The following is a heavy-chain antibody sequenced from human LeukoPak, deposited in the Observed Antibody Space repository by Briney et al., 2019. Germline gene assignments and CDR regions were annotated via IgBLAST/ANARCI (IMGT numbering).Heavy chain of an antibody. Sequence: PGGSLRLSCVDSGFIFRTSAMHWVRQAPGKGLEWVSYITSGSSPIYYADSVKGRFTISRDNAKNSLYLQMNSLRDEDTAVYYCARRAYGDDSFDYWGQGTLVTVSS. V-gene: IGHV3-48*02. J-gene: IGHJ4*02. CDR1: GFIFRTSA. CDR3: ARRAYGDDSFDY. D-gene: IGHD4-17*01. CDR2: ITSGSSPI.